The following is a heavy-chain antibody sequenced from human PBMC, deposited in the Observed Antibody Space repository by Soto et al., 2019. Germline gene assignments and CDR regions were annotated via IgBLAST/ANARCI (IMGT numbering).Heavy chain of an antibody. CDR3: ARGGVYYYYGMDV. J-gene: IGHJ6*02. V-gene: IGHV3-7*01. CDR2: IKQDGSEK. CDR1: GFTFSSYW. D-gene: IGHD3-16*01. Sequence: EVQLVESGGGLVQPGGSLRLSCAASGFTFSSYWMSWVRQAPGKGLEWVANIKQDGSEKYYVDSVKGRFTISRDNAKNSLYLQMNSLRAEDTAXXXXARGGVYYYYGMDVWGQGTTVTVSS.